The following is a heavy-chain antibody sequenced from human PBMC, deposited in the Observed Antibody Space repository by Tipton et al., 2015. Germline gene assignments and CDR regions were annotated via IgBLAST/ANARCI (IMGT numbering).Heavy chain of an antibody. V-gene: IGHV3-53*01. D-gene: IGHD2-8*01. J-gene: IGHJ4*02. CDR3: AREMVRSRTLDY. CDR2: IFSVGTT. CDR1: GFIFSDYY. Sequence: SLRLSCAASGFIFSDYYMSWIRQAPGKGLEWVSVIFSVGTTHYADSVKGRFTISRDNAKNTLALHMNRLTAEDTAVYYCAREMVRSRTLDYWGQGTLVTVSS.